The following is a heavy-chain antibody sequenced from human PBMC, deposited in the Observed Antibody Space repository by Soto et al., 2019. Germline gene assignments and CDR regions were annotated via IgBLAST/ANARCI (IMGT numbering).Heavy chain of an antibody. V-gene: IGHV3-33*01. CDR1: GFTFSSYG. CDR2: IWDDGSNK. CDR3: ARDITPAMVRIYYGMDV. J-gene: IGHJ6*02. Sequence: QVQLVESGGGVVQPGRSLRLSCAASGFTFSSYGMHWVRQAPGKGLEWVVVIWDDGSNKYYEDSVTVRFTLSRDNSKNTLYMQMNSLRAEDTAVYYCARDITPAMVRIYYGMDVWGQGTTVTVSS. D-gene: IGHD3-10*01.